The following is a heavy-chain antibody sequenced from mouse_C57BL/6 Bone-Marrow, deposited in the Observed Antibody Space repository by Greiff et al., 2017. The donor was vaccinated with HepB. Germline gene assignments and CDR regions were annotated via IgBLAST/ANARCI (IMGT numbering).Heavy chain of an antibody. J-gene: IGHJ4*01. V-gene: IGHV1-69*01. CDR2: IDPSDSYT. Sequence: QVQLQQPGAELVMPGASVKLSCKASGYTFTSYWMHWVKQRPGQGLEWIGEIDPSDSYTNYNQKFKGKSTLTVDKSSSTAYVQLISLTSEDSAVYYCARRGYGSSYAMDYWGQGTSVTVSS. D-gene: IGHD1-1*01. CDR1: GYTFTSYW. CDR3: ARRGYGSSYAMDY.